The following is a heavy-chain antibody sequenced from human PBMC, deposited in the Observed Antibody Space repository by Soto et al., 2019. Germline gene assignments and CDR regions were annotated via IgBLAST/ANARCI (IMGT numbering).Heavy chain of an antibody. J-gene: IGHJ6*02. D-gene: IGHD3-10*01. Sequence: GASVKVSGKTSGYTFNTYGITWLRQAPGQGQQWLGMISSSGGTTNYAQKFQGRLTISRDTSTRSVYMELSSLTSDDTAVYYRAREGWFGEVLSHYYYGMDVWGQGATVTVSS. CDR2: ISSSGGTT. V-gene: IGHV1-46*02. CDR3: AREGWFGEVLSHYYYGMDV. CDR1: GYTFNTYG.